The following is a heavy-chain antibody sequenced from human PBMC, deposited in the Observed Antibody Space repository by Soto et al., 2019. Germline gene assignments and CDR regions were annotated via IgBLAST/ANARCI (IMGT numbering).Heavy chain of an antibody. CDR2: ISGSDGKT. Sequence: PGGSLRLSCTAPGFSFAIFGMTWVRQAPGKGLEWVATISGSDGKTYYADSVKGRFSISRDTSRNTLYLQMNSVRADDTAIYYCAKWSYLDGWGQGTRVTVSS. J-gene: IGHJ4*02. CDR3: AKWSYLDG. V-gene: IGHV3-23*01. D-gene: IGHD3-10*01. CDR1: GFSFAIFG.